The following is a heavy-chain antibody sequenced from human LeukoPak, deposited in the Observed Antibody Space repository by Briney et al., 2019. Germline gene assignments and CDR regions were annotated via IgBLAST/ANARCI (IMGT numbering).Heavy chain of an antibody. D-gene: IGHD2-15*01. CDR2: IKQDGSEK. CDR3: ARGGYCSGGSCRPHSNWFDP. Sequence: QSGGSLRLSCAASGFTFSSYWMSWVRQAPGKGLEWVANIKQDGSEKYYVDSVKGRFTISRDNAKNSLYLQMNSLRAEDTAVYYCARGGYCSGGSCRPHSNWFDPWGQGTLVTVSS. CDR1: GFTFSSYW. V-gene: IGHV3-7*03. J-gene: IGHJ5*02.